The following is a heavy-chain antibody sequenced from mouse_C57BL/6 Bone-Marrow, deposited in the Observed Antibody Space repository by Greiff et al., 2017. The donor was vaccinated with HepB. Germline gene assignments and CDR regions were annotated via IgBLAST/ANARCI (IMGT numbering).Heavy chain of an antibody. CDR2: IYPGDGDT. CDR1: GYAFSSYW. Sequence: VQLQQSGAELVKPGASVKISCKASGYAFSSYWMTWVKQRPGKGLEWIGQIYPGDGDTNYNGKFKGKATLTADKTSSTAYMQLSSLTSEDSAVYFCARSLLRATEAMDYWGQGTSVTVSS. CDR3: ARSLLRATEAMDY. D-gene: IGHD1-1*01. V-gene: IGHV1-80*01. J-gene: IGHJ4*01.